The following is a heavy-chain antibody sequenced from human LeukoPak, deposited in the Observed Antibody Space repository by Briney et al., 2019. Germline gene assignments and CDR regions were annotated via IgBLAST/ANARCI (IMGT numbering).Heavy chain of an antibody. J-gene: IGHJ4*02. Sequence: GGSLRLSCAASGFTFSSYAMSWVRQAPGKGLEWVSAISGSGGTTYYADSVKGRFPISRDNSKNTLYLQMTSLRAEDTAVYYCAKVTSKLATIREYFDYWGQGTLVTVSS. D-gene: IGHD5-24*01. CDR2: ISGSGGTT. V-gene: IGHV3-23*01. CDR3: AKVTSKLATIREYFDY. CDR1: GFTFSSYA.